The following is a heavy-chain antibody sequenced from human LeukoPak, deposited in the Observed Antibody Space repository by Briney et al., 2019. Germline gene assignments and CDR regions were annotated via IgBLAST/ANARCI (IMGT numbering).Heavy chain of an antibody. D-gene: IGHD1-26*01. Sequence: GGSLRLSCAASGFTFSSYAMHWVRQAPGKGLEWVAVISYDGSNKYYADSVKGRFTISRDNSKNSLYLQMNSLRAEDTAVYYCARSKWELPTGEFDYWGQGTLVTVSS. CDR1: GFTFSSYA. V-gene: IGHV3-30-3*01. J-gene: IGHJ4*02. CDR3: ARSKWELPTGEFDY. CDR2: ISYDGSNK.